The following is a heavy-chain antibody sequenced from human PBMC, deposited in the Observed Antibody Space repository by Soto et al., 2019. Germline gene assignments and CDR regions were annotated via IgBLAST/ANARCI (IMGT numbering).Heavy chain of an antibody. D-gene: IGHD6-13*01. V-gene: IGHV3-30-3*01. CDR3: ARGREWGAAAGTSLDY. CDR1: GFTFSSYA. CDR2: ISYDGSNK. J-gene: IGHJ4*02. Sequence: QVQLVESGGGVVQPGRSLRLSCAASGFTFSSYAMHWVRQAPGKGLEWVAVISYDGSNKYYADAVKGRYTISRDNSKTTRNLQMNSVRAEDTAVYYCARGREWGAAAGTSLDYWGQGTLVTVSS.